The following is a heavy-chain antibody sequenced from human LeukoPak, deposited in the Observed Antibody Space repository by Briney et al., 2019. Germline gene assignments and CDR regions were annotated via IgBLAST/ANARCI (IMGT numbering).Heavy chain of an antibody. J-gene: IGHJ2*01. CDR2: IIPIFGTA. CDR3: ARVTLRSPPWYFDL. Sequence: SVKVSCTASGGTFSSYAISWVRQAPGQGLEWMGGIIPIFGTANYAQKFQGRVTMTRDTSTSTVYMELSSLRSEDTAVYYCARVTLRSPPWYFDLWGRGTLVTVSS. V-gene: IGHV1-69*05. D-gene: IGHD4-17*01. CDR1: GGTFSSYA.